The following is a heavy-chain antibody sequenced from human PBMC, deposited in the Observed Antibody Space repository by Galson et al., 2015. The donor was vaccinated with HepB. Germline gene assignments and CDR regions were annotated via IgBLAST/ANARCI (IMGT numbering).Heavy chain of an antibody. J-gene: IGHJ4*02. CDR2: IYYSGST. Sequence: ETLSLTCTVSGGSVSSGSYYWSWIRQPPGKGLEWIGYIYYSGSTNYNPSLKSRVTISVDTSKNQFSLKLSSVTAADTAVYYCARGYYTVAGTLFDYWGQGALVTVSS. CDR3: ARGYYTVAGTLFDY. D-gene: IGHD6-19*01. V-gene: IGHV4-61*01. CDR1: GGSVSSGSYY.